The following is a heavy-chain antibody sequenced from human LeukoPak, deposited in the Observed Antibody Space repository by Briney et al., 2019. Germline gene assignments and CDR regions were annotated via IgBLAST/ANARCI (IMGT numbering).Heavy chain of an antibody. Sequence: GGSLRLSCAASGFTFSSYAMHWVRQAPGKGLEWVAVISYDGSNKYYADSVKGRFTISRDNSKNTLYLQMNSLRAEDTAVYYCARDRGMVWASTEVGAFDIWGQGTMVTVSS. CDR3: ARDRGMVWASTEVGAFDI. J-gene: IGHJ3*02. D-gene: IGHD3-16*01. CDR2: ISYDGSNK. V-gene: IGHV3-30*04. CDR1: GFTFSSYA.